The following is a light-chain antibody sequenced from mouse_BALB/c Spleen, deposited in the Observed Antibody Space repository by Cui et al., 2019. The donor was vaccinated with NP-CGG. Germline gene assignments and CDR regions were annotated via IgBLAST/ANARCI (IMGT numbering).Light chain of an antibody. J-gene: IGLJ1*01. CDR2: GTN. CDR1: TGAVTTSNY. CDR3: ALWYSNHWV. Sequence: QVVVTQESALTTSPGETVTLTCRSSTGAVTTSNYANWVQEKPGHLFTGLIGGTNNRVPGVPARFSGSLIGDKAALTITGAQTEDEAIYFCALWYSNHWVFGGGTKLTVL. V-gene: IGLV1*01.